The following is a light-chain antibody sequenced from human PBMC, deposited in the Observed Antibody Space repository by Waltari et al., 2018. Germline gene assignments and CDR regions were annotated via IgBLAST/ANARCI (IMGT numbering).Light chain of an antibody. Sequence: DIVMTQSPDSLAVSLGGRAILNCKSSQSVLYRSNNKHYLAWYQQKPGQPPKLLIYWASTRELGVPDRFSGSGSGTDFTLTINSLQAEDVAVYYCQQYVVIPWTFGQGTKVEIK. CDR1: QSVLYRSNNKHY. V-gene: IGKV4-1*01. CDR2: WAS. J-gene: IGKJ1*01. CDR3: QQYVVIPWT.